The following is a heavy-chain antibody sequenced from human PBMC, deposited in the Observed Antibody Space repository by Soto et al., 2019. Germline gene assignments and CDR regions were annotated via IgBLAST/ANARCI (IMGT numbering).Heavy chain of an antibody. Sequence: QVKLVQSGAEVKKPGASVKVSCKASGYTFTSYGISWVRQAPGQGLEWMGWISAYNGNTNYAQKLQGRVTMTTDTPTSTAYTERRSLRSDETAVYDCARDRGAYGMDVWGQGTTVTVSS. CDR2: ISAYNGNT. V-gene: IGHV1-18*01. J-gene: IGHJ6*02. CDR1: GYTFTSYG. CDR3: ARDRGAYGMDV.